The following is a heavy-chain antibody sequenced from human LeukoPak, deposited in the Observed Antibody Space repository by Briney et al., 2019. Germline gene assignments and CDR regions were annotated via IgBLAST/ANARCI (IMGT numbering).Heavy chain of an antibody. CDR3: ARSHYYESSGYFSYYYGLDV. Sequence: PGGSLRLSCSASGFNFSSYWMHWVRQAPGKGLLWVSRINNDGSSTREADSVKGRITISRDNAKNTLYPQMNSLRAEDTAVYYCARSHYYESSGYFSYYYGLDVWGQGTTVTVSS. J-gene: IGHJ6*02. CDR2: INNDGSST. D-gene: IGHD3-22*01. V-gene: IGHV3-74*01. CDR1: GFNFSSYW.